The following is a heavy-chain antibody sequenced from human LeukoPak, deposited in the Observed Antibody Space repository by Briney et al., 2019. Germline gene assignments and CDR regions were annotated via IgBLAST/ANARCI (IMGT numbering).Heavy chain of an antibody. CDR2: IYYSGIT. D-gene: IGHD1-26*01. J-gene: IGHJ3*02. CDR3: ARAGRWEGRPHAFDI. V-gene: IGHV4-61*08. Sequence: SQTLSLTCAVSGGSISSGGYSWNYIRQPPGKGLEWIGYIYYSGITNYNPSLKSRVTISVDTSKNQFSLKLSSVTAADTAVYYCARAGRWEGRPHAFDIWGQGTMVAVSS. CDR1: GGSISSGGYS.